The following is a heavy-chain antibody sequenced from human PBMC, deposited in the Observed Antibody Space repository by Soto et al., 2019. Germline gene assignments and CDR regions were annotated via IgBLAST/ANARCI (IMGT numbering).Heavy chain of an antibody. V-gene: IGHV5-10-1*03. CDR3: ARQGGYYYYGMDV. CDR2: IDPGDSNT. CDR1: GYSFNTYW. Sequence: EVQLVQSGAEVKKPGESLTISCKTSGYSFNTYWISWVRQVPGKGLEWMGRIDPGDSNTNYRPSFQGHVTLSVDKSIGTAYLQWSSLKASDTATYYCARQGGYYYYGMDVWGQGTAVTVSS. J-gene: IGHJ6*02. D-gene: IGHD2-15*01.